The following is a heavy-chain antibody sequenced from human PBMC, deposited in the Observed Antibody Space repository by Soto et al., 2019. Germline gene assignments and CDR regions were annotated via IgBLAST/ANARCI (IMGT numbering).Heavy chain of an antibody. J-gene: IGHJ6*03. CDR2: ISGSGGST. V-gene: IGHV3-23*01. CDR1: GFTFSSYA. Sequence: EVQLLESGGGLVQPGGSLRLSCAASGFTFSSYAMSWVRQAPGKGLEWVSAISGSGGSTYYADSVKGRFTISRDNSKNTLYLQMNSLRAEDTAVYYYAKDCTNNYYYYYMDVWGKGTTVTVSS. D-gene: IGHD2-8*01. CDR3: AKDCTNNYYYYYMDV.